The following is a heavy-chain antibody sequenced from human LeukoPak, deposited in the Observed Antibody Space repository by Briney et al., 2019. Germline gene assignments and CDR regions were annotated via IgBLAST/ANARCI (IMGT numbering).Heavy chain of an antibody. D-gene: IGHD2-2*01. CDR2: MNPNSGNT. CDR1: GYTFTSYD. J-gene: IGHJ4*02. V-gene: IGHV1-8*01. Sequence: ASVKVSCKASGYTFTSYDINWVRQATGQGLEWMGWMNPNSGNTGYAQKFQGRVTMTRNTSISTAYMELSSLRSEDTAVYYCARGRTGYCSSTNCRPLDYWGQGTLVTVSS. CDR3: ARGRTGYCSSTNCRPLDY.